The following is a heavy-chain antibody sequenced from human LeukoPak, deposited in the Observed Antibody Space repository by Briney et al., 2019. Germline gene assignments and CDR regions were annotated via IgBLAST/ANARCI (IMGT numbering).Heavy chain of an antibody. CDR2: IYYSGST. J-gene: IGHJ5*02. V-gene: IGHV4-59*01. CDR3: ARGEQQLAGGWFDT. CDR1: GGSISSYY. D-gene: IGHD6-13*01. Sequence: AETLSLTCTASGGSISSYYWSWIRQPPGKGLEWIGYIYYSGSTNYNPSLKSRVTKSVDTSKSQFTRKLSAVTAADTAVYYCARGEQQLAGGWFDTCGQETQVTVSS.